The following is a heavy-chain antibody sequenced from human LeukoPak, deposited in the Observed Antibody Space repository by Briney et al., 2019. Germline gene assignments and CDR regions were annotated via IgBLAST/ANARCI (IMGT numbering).Heavy chain of an antibody. Sequence: GGSLRLSCAASGVTFSTYAINWGRHAPGRGLEWVSGISGSGTKTYSADSVKGRFTISRDNSKNTVYLQMNSLRAEDTAVYFCARGRRIGTNLYYFDFWGQGAPVTVSS. V-gene: IGHV3-23*01. CDR1: GVTFSTYA. CDR2: ISGSGTKT. D-gene: IGHD1-14*01. J-gene: IGHJ4*02. CDR3: ARGRRIGTNLYYFDF.